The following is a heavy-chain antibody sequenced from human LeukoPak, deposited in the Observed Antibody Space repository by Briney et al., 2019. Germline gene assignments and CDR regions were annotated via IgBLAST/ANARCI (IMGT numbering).Heavy chain of an antibody. CDR1: GFTFDDYA. Sequence: GGSLRLSCAASGFTFDDYAMHWVRQAPGKGLEWVSGISWNSGSIGYADSVKGRFTISRDNAKNTLYLQINSLRAEDMALYYCAKSSDGSTSFDQWGQGTLVTV. V-gene: IGHV3-9*03. D-gene: IGHD2-2*01. J-gene: IGHJ4*02. CDR2: ISWNSGSI. CDR3: AKSSDGSTSFDQ.